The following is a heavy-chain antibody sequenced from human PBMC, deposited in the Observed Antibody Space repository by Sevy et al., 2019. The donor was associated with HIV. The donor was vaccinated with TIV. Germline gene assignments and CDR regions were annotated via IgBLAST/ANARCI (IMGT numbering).Heavy chain of an antibody. CDR3: ARDSYYDFWSGDQGYYYYGMDV. CDR2: IYYSGST. Sequence: SETLSLTCTVSGGSISSGDYYWSWIRQPPGKGLEWIGYIYYSGSTYYHPSLKSRVTISVDTSKNQVSLKLGSVTASDSAVYYCARDSYYDFWSGDQGYYYYGMDVWGQGTTVTVSS. J-gene: IGHJ6*02. CDR1: GGSISSGDYY. V-gene: IGHV4-30-4*01. D-gene: IGHD3-3*01.